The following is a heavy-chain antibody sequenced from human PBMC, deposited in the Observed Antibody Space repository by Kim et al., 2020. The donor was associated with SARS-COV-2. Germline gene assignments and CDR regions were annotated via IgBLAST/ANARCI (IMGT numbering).Heavy chain of an antibody. Sequence: SETLSLTCTVSGGSISSGGYYWSWIRQHPEKGLEWIGYIYYSGSTQYNPSLKSRVTISVDTSNNQFSLKLNSVTAADTAVYYCARGAGVTMVRGVIRPTYFDYWGQGSLVTVSS. CDR2: IYYSGST. V-gene: IGHV4-31*03. CDR3: ARGAGVTMVRGVIRPTYFDY. D-gene: IGHD3-10*01. CDR1: GGSISSGGYY. J-gene: IGHJ4*02.